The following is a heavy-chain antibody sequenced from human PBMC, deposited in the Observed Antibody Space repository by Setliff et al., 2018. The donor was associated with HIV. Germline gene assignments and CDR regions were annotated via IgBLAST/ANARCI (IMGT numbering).Heavy chain of an antibody. J-gene: IGHJ3*02. CDR1: GGSFSSYY. CDR3: ASRSLLVWYDAFDI. Sequence: SETLSLTCAVYGGSFSSYYWSWIRQPPGKGLEWIGEINHSGSTNYNPSLKSRVTISVDRSRNQFSLTLSSVTASDTATYYCASRSLLVWYDAFDIWGQGTMVTVSS. D-gene: IGHD3-16*01. CDR2: INHSGST. V-gene: IGHV4-34*01.